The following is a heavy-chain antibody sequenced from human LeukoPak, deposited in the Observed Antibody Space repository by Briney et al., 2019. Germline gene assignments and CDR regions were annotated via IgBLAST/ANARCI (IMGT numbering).Heavy chain of an antibody. CDR3: ARILIAAAGSAYFDY. J-gene: IGHJ4*02. V-gene: IGHV3-7*01. CDR1: GFTFSSYW. Sequence: GGSLRLSCAASGFTFSSYWMSWVRQAPGKGLEWVANIKQDGSEKYYVDSVKGRFTISRDNAKNSLYLQMNSLRAEDTAVYYCARILIAAAGSAYFDYWGQGTLVTVSS. CDR2: IKQDGSEK. D-gene: IGHD6-13*01.